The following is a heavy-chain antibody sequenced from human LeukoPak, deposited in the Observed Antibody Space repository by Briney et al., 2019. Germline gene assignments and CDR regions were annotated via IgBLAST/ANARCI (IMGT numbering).Heavy chain of an antibody. CDR3: ATPIAVAGIYYYYGMDV. Sequence: ASVKVSCKVSGYTLTELSMHWVRQAPGKGLEWTGGFDPEDGETIYAQKFQGRVTMTEDTSTDTAYMELSSLRSEDTAVYYCATPIAVAGIYYYYGMDVWGQGTTVTVSS. CDR2: FDPEDGET. V-gene: IGHV1-24*01. D-gene: IGHD6-19*01. J-gene: IGHJ6*02. CDR1: GYTLTELS.